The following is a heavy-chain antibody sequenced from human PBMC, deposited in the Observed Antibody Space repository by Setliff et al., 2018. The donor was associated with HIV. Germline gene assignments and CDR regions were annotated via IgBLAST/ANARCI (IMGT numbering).Heavy chain of an antibody. Sequence: PSETLSLTCTVSGGSISSSGPGYYWGWVRQAPGGGLEWIGSVYYSGRTYYNPSLKSRVTISLDTSKNQLSLRLTSMTAADTAVYYCARSQPDTIFGVVIFDYWGQGKMVTVSS. D-gene: IGHD3-3*01. CDR2: VYYSGRT. V-gene: IGHV4-39*01. CDR1: GGSISSSGPGYY. J-gene: IGHJ4*02. CDR3: ARSQPDTIFGVVIFDY.